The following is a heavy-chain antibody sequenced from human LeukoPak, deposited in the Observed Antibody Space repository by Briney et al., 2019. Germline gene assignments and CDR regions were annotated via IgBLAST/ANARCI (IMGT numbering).Heavy chain of an antibody. Sequence: GASVKVSCKASGYIFTNFGISWVRQARGQGLEWMGWISGYNSNTNYAQRFQGRLTMTTDTSTSTAYMELRSLRSDDTAVYYCAREKQQMVPLYYYMDVWGKGTTVTVSS. CDR1: GYIFTNFG. J-gene: IGHJ6*03. D-gene: IGHD6-13*01. V-gene: IGHV1-18*01. CDR3: AREKQQMVPLYYYMDV. CDR2: ISGYNSNT.